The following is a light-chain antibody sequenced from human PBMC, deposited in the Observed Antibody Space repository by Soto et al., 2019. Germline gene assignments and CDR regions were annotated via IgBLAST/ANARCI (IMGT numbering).Light chain of an antibody. J-gene: IGKJ1*01. CDR3: QQYSSYWT. CDR1: QSISTW. Sequence: QMTQSPSTLPASVGDRVTITCRASQSISTWLAWYQQKPGKAPNLLIYKASYLASGVPSRFSGGGSGTEFTLTISSLQPDDFATYYCQQYSSYWTFGQGTKVDIK. CDR2: KAS. V-gene: IGKV1-5*03.